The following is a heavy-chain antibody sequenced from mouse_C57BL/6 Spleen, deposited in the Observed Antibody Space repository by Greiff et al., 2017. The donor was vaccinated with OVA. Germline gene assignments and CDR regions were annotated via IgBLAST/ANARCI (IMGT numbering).Heavy chain of an antibody. V-gene: IGHV10-1*01. CDR1: GFSFNTYA. Sequence: EVKLVESGGGLVQPKGSLKLSCAASGFSFNTYAMNWVRQAPGKGLECVARIRSKSNNYATYYADSVKDRFTISRDDSDSMLYLQMNNEKTEDTAMYYCVRSSYGRFADWGKGTLVTVSA. CDR3: VRSSYGRFAD. CDR2: IRSKSNNYAT. J-gene: IGHJ3*01. D-gene: IGHD1-1*01.